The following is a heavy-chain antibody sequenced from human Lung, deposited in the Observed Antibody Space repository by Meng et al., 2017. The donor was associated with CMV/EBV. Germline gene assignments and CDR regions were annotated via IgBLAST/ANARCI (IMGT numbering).Heavy chain of an antibody. Sequence: GESXKISCAASGLTFSNYWIHWVRQAPGKGLEWVSRINTDGSSTAYADSVKGRFTISRDNAKNTVFLHISSVRAEDTAVFYCARDPVRGDLDYWGQGTLVTVSS. D-gene: IGHD3-10*01. CDR3: ARDPVRGDLDY. V-gene: IGHV3-74*01. CDR2: INTDGSST. J-gene: IGHJ4*02. CDR1: GLTFSNYW.